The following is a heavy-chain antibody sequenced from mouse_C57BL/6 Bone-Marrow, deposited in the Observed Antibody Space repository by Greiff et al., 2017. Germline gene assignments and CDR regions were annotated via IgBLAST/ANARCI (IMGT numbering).Heavy chain of an antibody. D-gene: IGHD1-1*01. V-gene: IGHV1-15*01. CDR3: TGITTVVARYYAMDY. CDR2: IDPETGGT. J-gene: IGHJ4*01. CDR1: GYTFTDYE. Sequence: QVQLKESGAELVRPGASVTLSCKASGYTFTDYEMHWVKQTPVHGLEWIGAIDPETGGTAYNQKFKGKDILTADKSSSTAYMELRSLTSEDSAVYYCTGITTVVARYYAMDYWGQGTSVSVSS.